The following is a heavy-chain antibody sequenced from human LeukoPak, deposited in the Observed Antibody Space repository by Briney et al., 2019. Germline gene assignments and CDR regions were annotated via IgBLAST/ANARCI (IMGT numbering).Heavy chain of an antibody. J-gene: IGHJ4*02. Sequence: PSQTLSLTCTVSGGSISSGNYYWSWIRQPAGKGLEWIGHIYTGGSPNYNPSLKSRVTISVDTSKNQFSLNLSSMTAADTAVYYCARDSLYNFWSGYYHTTYYFDYWGQGTLVTVSS. CDR3: ARDSLYNFWSGYYHTTYYFDY. CDR1: GGSISSGNYY. CDR2: IYTGGSP. D-gene: IGHD3-3*01. V-gene: IGHV4-61*09.